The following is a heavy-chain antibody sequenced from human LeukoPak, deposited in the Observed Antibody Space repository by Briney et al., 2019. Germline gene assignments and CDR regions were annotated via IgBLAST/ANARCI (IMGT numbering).Heavy chain of an antibody. V-gene: IGHV1-2*02. J-gene: IGHJ3*02. Sequence: GASVKVSCKASGYTFTDYYIPWVRQAPGQGLEWMGWINPDSGVTKYAQSFQGRVTMTRDTSISTVYMDLSSLISDDTAVYSCARGGTVVRGADDAFDIWGHGTMVTVSS. D-gene: IGHD3-10*01. CDR3: ARGGTVVRGADDAFDI. CDR2: INPDSGVT. CDR1: GYTFTDYY.